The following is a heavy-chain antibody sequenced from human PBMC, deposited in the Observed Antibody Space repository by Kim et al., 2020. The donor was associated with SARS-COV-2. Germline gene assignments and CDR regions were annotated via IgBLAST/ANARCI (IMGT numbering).Heavy chain of an antibody. CDR3: ARFYYDSSGYYFYYYGMDV. J-gene: IGHJ6*02. CDR2: IKQDGSEE. CDR1: GFTFSSYW. Sequence: GGSLRLSCAASGFTFSSYWMSWVRQAPGKGLEWVANIKQDGSEEYYVDSVKGRFTISRDNAKNSLYLQMNSLRAEDTAVYYCARFYYDSSGYYFYYYGMDVWGQGPTVTVSS. V-gene: IGHV3-7*01. D-gene: IGHD3-22*01.